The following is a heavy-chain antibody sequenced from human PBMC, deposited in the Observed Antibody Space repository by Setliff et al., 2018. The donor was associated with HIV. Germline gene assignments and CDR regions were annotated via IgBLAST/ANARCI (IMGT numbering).Heavy chain of an antibody. V-gene: IGHV1-69*13. D-gene: IGHD7-27*01. J-gene: IGHJ6*03. Sequence: SVKVSCKSSGYDFDFYYVHWVRQAPGQGLEWMGGVIPIFGTPKYPQKFQGRVTITADESTSTAYMELSSLRSEDTAVYYCARVPNWGRVDYYYYYMDVWGKGTTVTVSS. CDR1: GYDFDFYY. CDR3: ARVPNWGRVDYYYYYMDV. CDR2: VIPIFGTP.